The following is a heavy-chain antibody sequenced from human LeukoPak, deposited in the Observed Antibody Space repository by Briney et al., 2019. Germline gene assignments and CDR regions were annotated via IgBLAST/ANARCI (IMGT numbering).Heavy chain of an antibody. CDR2: XXAYNGNT. J-gene: IGHJ6*04. Sequence: ASVKVSCKASGYTFTSYGISWVRQAPGQGLEWXXXXXAYNGNTNYAQKLQGRVTMTTDTSTSTAYMELRSLRSDDTAVYYCARGRSGYDNYYYYGMDVWGKGTTVTVSS. CDR3: ARGRSGYDNYYYYGMDV. D-gene: IGHD5-12*01. V-gene: IGHV1-18*04. CDR1: GYTFTSYG.